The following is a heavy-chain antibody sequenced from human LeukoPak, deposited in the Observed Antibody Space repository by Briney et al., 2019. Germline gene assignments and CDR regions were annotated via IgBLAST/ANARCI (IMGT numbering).Heavy chain of an antibody. Sequence: PGGSLRLSCAASGFTVSNNYMSWVRQAPGKGLEWVSYISSSGSTIYYADSVKGRFTIYRDNAKNSLYLQMNSLRAEETAIYYCARGVCAAAGCGMDVWGQGTRVSVFS. V-gene: IGHV3-11*04. J-gene: IGHJ6*02. CDR3: ARGVCAAAGCGMDV. D-gene: IGHD6-13*01. CDR2: ISSSGSTI. CDR1: GFTVSNNY.